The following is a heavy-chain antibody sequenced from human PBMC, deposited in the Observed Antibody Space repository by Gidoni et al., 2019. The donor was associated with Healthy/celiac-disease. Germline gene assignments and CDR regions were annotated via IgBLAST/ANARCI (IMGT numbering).Heavy chain of an antibody. CDR3: TTDSLQYCISTSCYAGAEGG. Sequence: EVQLVESGGGLVKPGGSLRLSCAASGFTFSNAWMNCVRQAPGKGLEWVGRIKSKTDGGTTDYAAPVKGRFTISRDDSKNTLYLQMNSLKTEDTAVYYCTTDSLQYCISTSCYAGAEGGWGQGTLVTVSS. J-gene: IGHJ4*02. V-gene: IGHV3-15*07. D-gene: IGHD2-2*01. CDR1: GFTFSNAW. CDR2: IKSKTDGGTT.